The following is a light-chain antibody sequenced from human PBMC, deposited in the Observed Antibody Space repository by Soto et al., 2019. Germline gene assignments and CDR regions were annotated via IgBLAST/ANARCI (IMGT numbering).Light chain of an antibody. J-gene: IGKJ5*01. CDR3: QQSETYPLT. V-gene: IGKV1-13*02. CDR2: DAS. Sequence: IRMTQSPSSLSASTVDRVTLSCLASQGIGNALGWYQQRPGQPPKVLIYDASTWMSGVPSRFSGSGSGTEFTLTISSLQPGDFATYCCQQSETYPLTFGQGTRLEIK. CDR1: QGIGNA.